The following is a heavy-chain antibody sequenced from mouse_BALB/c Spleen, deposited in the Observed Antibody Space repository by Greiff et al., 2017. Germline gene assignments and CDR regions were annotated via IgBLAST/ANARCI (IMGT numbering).Heavy chain of an antibody. CDR3: ARAPHYYGSSSYAMDY. J-gene: IGHJ4*01. CDR2: ISSGSSTI. CDR1: GFTFSSFG. V-gene: IGHV5-17*02. D-gene: IGHD1-1*01. Sequence: EVMLVESGGGLVQPGGSRKLSCAASGFTFSSFGMHWVRQAPEKGLEWVAYISSGSSTIYYADTVKGRFTISRDNPKNTLFLQMTSLRSEDTAMYYCARAPHYYGSSSYAMDYWGQGTSVTVSS.